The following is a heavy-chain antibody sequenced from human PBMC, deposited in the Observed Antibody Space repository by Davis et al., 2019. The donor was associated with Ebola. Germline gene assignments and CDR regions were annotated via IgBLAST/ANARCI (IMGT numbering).Heavy chain of an antibody. Sequence: ASVKVSCKASGYTFTSYYMHWVRQAPGQGLEWMGIINPSGGSTSYAQKFQGRVTMTRDTSTSTVYMELSSLRSEDTAVYYCARGVTMVRGVITLRWFDPWGQGTLVTVSS. CDR1: GYTFTSYY. CDR3: ARGVTMVRGVITLRWFDP. J-gene: IGHJ5*02. V-gene: IGHV1-46*01. CDR2: INPSGGST. D-gene: IGHD3-10*01.